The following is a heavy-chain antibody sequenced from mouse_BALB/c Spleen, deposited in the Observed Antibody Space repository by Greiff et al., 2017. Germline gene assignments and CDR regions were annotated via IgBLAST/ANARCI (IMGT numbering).Heavy chain of an antibody. Sequence: LMKPGASVKISCKASGYAFSSSWMNWVKQRPGQGLEWIGRIYPGDGDTNYNGKFKGKATLTADKSSSTAYMQLSSLTSVDSAVYFCARKGDRSYAMDYWGQGTSVTVSS. V-gene: IGHV1-82*01. J-gene: IGHJ4*01. CDR1: GYAFSSSW. D-gene: IGHD2-14*01. CDR3: ARKGDRSYAMDY. CDR2: IYPGDGDT.